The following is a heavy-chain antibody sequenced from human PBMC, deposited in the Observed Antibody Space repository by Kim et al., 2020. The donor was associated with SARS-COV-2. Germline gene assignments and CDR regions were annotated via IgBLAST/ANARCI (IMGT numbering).Heavy chain of an antibody. CDR1: GFTFSSYG. V-gene: IGHV3-30*18. CDR3: AKDRMSTICPGSY. D-gene: IGHD1-26*01. CDR2: ISYDGSNK. J-gene: IGHJ4*02. Sequence: GGSLRLSCAASGFTFSSYGMHWVRQAPGKGLEWVAVISYDGSNKYYGDSVKGRFTISRDNSKNTLYLQMDSLRAEDTAVYFCAKDRMSTICPGSYWGQGT.